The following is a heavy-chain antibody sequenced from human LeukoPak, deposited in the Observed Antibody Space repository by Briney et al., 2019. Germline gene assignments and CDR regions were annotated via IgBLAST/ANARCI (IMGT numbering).Heavy chain of an antibody. CDR3: ARDLGLGPAAPRKYNWFDP. CDR2: IIPIFGTA. CDR1: GGTFSSYA. J-gene: IGHJ5*02. Sequence: SVKVSCKASGGTFSSYAISWVRQAPGQGLEWMGGIIPIFGTANYAQKFQGRVTITADESTSTAYMELSSLRSEDTAVYYCARDLGLGPAAPRKYNWFDPWGQGTLVTVSS. V-gene: IGHV1-69*13. D-gene: IGHD2-2*01.